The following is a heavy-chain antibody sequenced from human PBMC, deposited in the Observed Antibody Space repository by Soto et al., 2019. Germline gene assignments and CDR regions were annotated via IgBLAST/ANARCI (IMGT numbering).Heavy chain of an antibody. Sequence: GGSLRLSCTASGFTFDDYAMHWVRQVPGKGLEWVSGINWNSANLIYADSVKGRFTISRDNAMNSLYLQMNSLRPEDTAFYFCAKPSYCTGGRCYLTFDSWGQGTLVTVSS. J-gene: IGHJ4*02. CDR2: INWNSANL. CDR3: AKPSYCTGGRCYLTFDS. D-gene: IGHD2-15*01. V-gene: IGHV3-9*01. CDR1: GFTFDDYA.